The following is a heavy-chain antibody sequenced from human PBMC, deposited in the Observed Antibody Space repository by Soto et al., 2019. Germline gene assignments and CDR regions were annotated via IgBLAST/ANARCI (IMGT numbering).Heavy chain of an antibody. CDR2: IKHKADGGTT. Sequence: EVQLVESGGGLVKPGGSLRLSCAASGFIFTNAWMNWVRQAPGKGLEWVGRIKHKADGGTTDYAAPVTGRFTISRDDSRSMLYLHMNGLTTEDTAVYYCTTSVFWTGLDSWGQGTLVTVSS. V-gene: IGHV3-15*07. CDR3: TTSVFWTGLDS. J-gene: IGHJ4*02. CDR1: GFIFTNAW. D-gene: IGHD3-3*01.